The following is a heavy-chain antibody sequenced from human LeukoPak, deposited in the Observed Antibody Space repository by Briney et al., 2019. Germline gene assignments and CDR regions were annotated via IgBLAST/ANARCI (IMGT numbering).Heavy chain of an antibody. J-gene: IGHJ4*02. CDR2: IYYSGST. CDR3: ARDRTAAGTDFDY. V-gene: IGHV4-59*01. Sequence: SETLSLTCTVSGGSISSYYWSWIRQPPGKGLEWIVYIYYSGSTNYNTSLKRRATISVDTSKNQLSLKLSSVAAADTAVYYCARDRTAAGTDFDYCGQGTLVTVSS. CDR1: GGSISSYY. D-gene: IGHD6-13*01.